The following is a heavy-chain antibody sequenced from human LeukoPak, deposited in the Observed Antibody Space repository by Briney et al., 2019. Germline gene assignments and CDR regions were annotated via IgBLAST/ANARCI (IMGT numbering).Heavy chain of an antibody. V-gene: IGHV3-23*01. CDR3: AKDSTSSSWGYFDY. CDR1: GFTFSSYA. CDR2: ISGSGGSK. D-gene: IGHD6-6*01. Sequence: GGSLRLSCAASGFTFSSYAMSWVRQAPGKGLEWVAAISGSGGSKYYADSVKGRFTISRDNSKNTLYLQMNSLRAEDTAVYYCAKDSTSSSWGYFDYWGQGTLVTVSS. J-gene: IGHJ4*02.